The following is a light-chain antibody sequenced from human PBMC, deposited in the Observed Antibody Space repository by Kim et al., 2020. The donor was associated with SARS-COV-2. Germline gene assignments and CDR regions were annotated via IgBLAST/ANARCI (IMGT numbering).Light chain of an antibody. CDR1: SSNIGNNA. V-gene: IGLV1-36*01. Sequence: QSVTISCSGSSSNIGNNAVNWYQQLPGKSPKLLIYYDDLLPSGVSDRFSGSKSGTSASLAISGLQSEDEADYYCAAWDDRLNGVVFGGGTQLTVL. J-gene: IGLJ2*01. CDR2: YDD. CDR3: AAWDDRLNGVV.